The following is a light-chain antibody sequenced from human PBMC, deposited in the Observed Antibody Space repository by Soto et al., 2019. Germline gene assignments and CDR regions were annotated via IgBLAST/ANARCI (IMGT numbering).Light chain of an antibody. V-gene: IGKV3-20*01. Sequence: IVLGPSPCTRSLPPGERATLSCRVSQSVSSYSLACYQQKPGQAPRLLMYVASSRATGIPDRFSGGGSGTDFTLTISSLEPEEFAVYFFQQYAYSPPSFGPGTEAAIK. J-gene: IGKJ3*01. CDR2: VAS. CDR3: QQYAYSPPS. CDR1: QSVSSYS.